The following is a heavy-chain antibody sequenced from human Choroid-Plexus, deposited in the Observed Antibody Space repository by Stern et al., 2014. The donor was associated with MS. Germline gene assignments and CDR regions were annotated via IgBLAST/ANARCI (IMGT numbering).Heavy chain of an antibody. CDR3: AKDRQYLTYFFDH. D-gene: IGHD2/OR15-2a*01. V-gene: IGHV3-30*18. CDR2: VSHDGSYK. Sequence: QVQLVESGGGVVQPGRPLRLSCVASGFTFGSCAMHWVRQAPGKGLEWVGGVSHDGSYKYYADSVNGRFTISRDNSQNTLYMQMSSLRPEDTAVYYCAKDRQYLTYFFDHWGQGSLVTVSS. J-gene: IGHJ5*02. CDR1: GFTFGSCA.